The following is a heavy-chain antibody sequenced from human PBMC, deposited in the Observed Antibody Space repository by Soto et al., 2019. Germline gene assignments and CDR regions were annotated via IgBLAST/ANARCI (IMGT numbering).Heavy chain of an antibody. CDR1: GFTFSSYS. CDR2: ITSDSSTI. V-gene: IGHV3-48*02. CDR3: ARVGRGVYGMDV. D-gene: IGHD2-8*01. J-gene: IGHJ6*02. Sequence: GGSLRLSCAASGFTFSSYSINWVRQAPGKGLEWFSYITSDSSTISYADSVKGRFTVSRDNAKNSLYLQMNSLRDEATAVYYCARVGRGVYGMDVWGQGTSVTVSS.